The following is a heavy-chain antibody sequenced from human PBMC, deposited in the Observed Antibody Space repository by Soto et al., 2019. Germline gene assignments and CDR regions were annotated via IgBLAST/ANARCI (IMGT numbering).Heavy chain of an antibody. V-gene: IGHV5-51*01. CDR3: ARSRRGAYSSGWYSLSGYYNYGIDV. Sequence: PGESLKISCKGSGYSFTSNWIAWVRQMPGKGLEWMGIIYPGDSDTRYSPSFQGQVTISADRSINTAYLQWSSLKASDTAMYYCARSRRGAYSSGWYSLSGYYNYGIDVWGQGTKVTVSS. J-gene: IGHJ6*02. CDR1: GYSFTSNW. D-gene: IGHD6-19*01. CDR2: IYPGDSDT.